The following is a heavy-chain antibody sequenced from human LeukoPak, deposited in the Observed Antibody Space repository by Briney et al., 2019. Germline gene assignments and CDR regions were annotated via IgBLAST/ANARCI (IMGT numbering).Heavy chain of an antibody. V-gene: IGHV1-8*01. Sequence: GASVKVSCKASGYTFPSYDINWVRQATGQGLEWVGWMNPNSGNTGYAQKFQGRVTMTRNTSISTAYMVLSSLRSEDTAVYYCARGRSWSGYSHYYYYMDVWGKGTTVTVSS. CDR3: ARGRSWSGYSHYYYYMDV. J-gene: IGHJ6*03. CDR2: MNPNSGNT. CDR1: GYTFPSYD. D-gene: IGHD3-3*01.